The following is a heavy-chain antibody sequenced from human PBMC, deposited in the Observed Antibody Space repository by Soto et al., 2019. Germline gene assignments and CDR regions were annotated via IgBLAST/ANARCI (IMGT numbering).Heavy chain of an antibody. CDR3: ARDMYSSDYFVKWFEP. CDR1: GFWFSSYA. V-gene: IGHV3-30-3*01. J-gene: IGHJ5*02. Sequence: QVRLVECGGGVVQPGRCLRLSCTASGFWFSSYAMYWFLQPPGKGLEWVAVISHDGINKHYADSVKGRVTVSRDNSNNSLDLQLNSLRGEDTSMYYCARDMYSSDYFVKWFEPWGQGTLVTVSS. CDR2: ISHDGINK. D-gene: IGHD6-19*01.